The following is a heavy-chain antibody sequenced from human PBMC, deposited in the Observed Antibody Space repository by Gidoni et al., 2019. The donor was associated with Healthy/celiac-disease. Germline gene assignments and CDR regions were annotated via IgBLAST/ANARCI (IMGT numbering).Heavy chain of an antibody. D-gene: IGHD5-12*01. Sequence: QVQLVQSGAEVKKPGSSVTVSCKASGGTFSSYAISWVRQAPGQGLEWMGGIIPIFGTANYAQKFQGRVTITAYESTSTAYMELSSLRAEDTAVYYCARGVGDRGGYIDYYYYYMDVWGKGTTVTVSS. CDR1: GGTFSSYA. CDR3: ARGVGDRGGYIDYYYYYMDV. CDR2: IIPIFGTA. J-gene: IGHJ6*03. V-gene: IGHV1-69*01.